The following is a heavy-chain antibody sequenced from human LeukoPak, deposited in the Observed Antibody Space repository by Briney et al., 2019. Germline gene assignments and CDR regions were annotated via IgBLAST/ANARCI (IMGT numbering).Heavy chain of an antibody. V-gene: IGHV3-7*01. CDR1: GFTFSSYW. Sequence: GGSLRLSCAASGFTFSSYWMTCVRQAPGKGLEWVANIKPDGSEKYYVDSVRGRFTISRDNAKNSLYLQMTSLRAEDTAVYYCARGRGSDIWGQGTLVTVSS. J-gene: IGHJ4*02. CDR3: ARGRGSDI. CDR2: IKPDGSEK.